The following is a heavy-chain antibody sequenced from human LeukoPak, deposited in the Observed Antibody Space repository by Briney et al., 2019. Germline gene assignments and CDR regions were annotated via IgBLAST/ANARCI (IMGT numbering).Heavy chain of an antibody. Sequence: GGSLRLSCAASGFTFSSYTMSWVRQAPGKGLEWVSAISGSGGSTYYADSVKGRFTISRDNSKNTLYLQMNSLRAEDTAVYYCAKDRGSGGYYDSSGYYYLDYWGQGTLVTVSS. CDR3: AKDRGSGGYYDSSGYYYLDY. D-gene: IGHD3-22*01. CDR1: GFTFSSYT. J-gene: IGHJ4*02. V-gene: IGHV3-23*01. CDR2: ISGSGGST.